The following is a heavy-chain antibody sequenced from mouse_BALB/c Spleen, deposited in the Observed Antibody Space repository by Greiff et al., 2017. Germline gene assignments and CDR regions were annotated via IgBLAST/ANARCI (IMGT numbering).Heavy chain of an antibody. D-gene: IGHD1-1*01. Sequence: QVQLQQSGPEVVRPGVSVKISCKGSGYTFTDYAMHWVKQSHAKSLEWIGVISTYNGNTNYNQKFKGKATMTVDKSSSTAYMELARLTSEDSAIYYCARTLFTTVVAPEAWFAYWGQGTLVTVSA. CDR3: ARTLFTTVVAPEAWFAY. CDR1: GYTFTDYA. CDR2: ISTYNGNT. V-gene: IGHV1-67*01. J-gene: IGHJ3*01.